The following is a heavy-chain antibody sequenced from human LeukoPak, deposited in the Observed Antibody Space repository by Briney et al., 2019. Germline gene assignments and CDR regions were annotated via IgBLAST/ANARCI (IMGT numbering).Heavy chain of an antibody. CDR2: IYYSGST. Sequence: SETLSLTCTVSGGSISSSSYYWGWIRQPPGKGLEWIGSIYYSGSTYYNPSLKSRVTISVDTSKNQFSLKLRSVTAADTAVYYCASYYSYSSSWYNAFDIWGQGTMVTVSS. V-gene: IGHV4-39*07. D-gene: IGHD6-13*01. CDR1: GGSISSSSYY. CDR3: ASYYSYSSSWYNAFDI. J-gene: IGHJ3*02.